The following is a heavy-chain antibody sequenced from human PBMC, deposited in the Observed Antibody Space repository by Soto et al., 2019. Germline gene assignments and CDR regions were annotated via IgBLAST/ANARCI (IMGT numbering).Heavy chain of an antibody. CDR1: GGSISSTNW. J-gene: IGHJ3*02. V-gene: IGHV4-4*02. D-gene: IGHD1-7*01. CDR2: IYHSGST. Sequence: QVQPQESGPGLVKPSGTLSLTCAVSGGSISSTNWWTWVRQPPGKGLQWIGEIYHSGSTNYNPSLKSRVTISVDKSKNQFSLNLRSVTAADTAVYFCARDRITGTTHAFEIWGQGTMVTVSS. CDR3: ARDRITGTTHAFEI.